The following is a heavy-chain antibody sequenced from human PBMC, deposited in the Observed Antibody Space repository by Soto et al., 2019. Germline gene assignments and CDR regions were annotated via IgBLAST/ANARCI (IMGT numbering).Heavy chain of an antibody. Sequence: SETLSLTCTVSGGSISCGDYYWSWIRQPPGKGLEWIGYIYYSGSTYYNPSLKSRVTISVDTSKNQFSLKLSSVTAADTAVYYCARERPDGSGLDPWGQGTLVTVSS. CDR1: GGSISCGDYY. V-gene: IGHV4-30-4*01. CDR2: IYYSGST. J-gene: IGHJ5*02. CDR3: ARERPDGSGLDP. D-gene: IGHD6-25*01.